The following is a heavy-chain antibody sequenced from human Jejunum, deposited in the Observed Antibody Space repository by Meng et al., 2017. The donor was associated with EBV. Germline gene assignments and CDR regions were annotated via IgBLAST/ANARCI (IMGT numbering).Heavy chain of an antibody. CDR3: ARGAQPIDL. Sequence: QLVVTGGEVRVLGSSVKVSCTASGLPFTNYDINLVRQASGQGLEWMGWMNPSNGKTGYAQKFQGRVTMTRDASTSTAYMELSSLRSDDTVVYFCARGAQPIDLWGQGTLVTVSS. V-gene: IGHV1-8*01. J-gene: IGHJ5*02. CDR2: MNPSNGKT. D-gene: IGHD3-3*01. CDR1: GLPFTNYD.